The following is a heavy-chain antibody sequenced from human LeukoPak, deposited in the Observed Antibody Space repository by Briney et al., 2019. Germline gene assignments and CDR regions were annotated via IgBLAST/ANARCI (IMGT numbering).Heavy chain of an antibody. CDR2: INHSGST. CDR1: GGSFSGYY. CDR3: AGRRYYDILTSNDSFIDY. J-gene: IGHJ4*02. Sequence: NTSETLSLTCTVSGGSFSGYYWSWIRQPPGKGLEWIGEINHSGSTNYNPSLKSRVTISVDTSKNQFSLKLSSVTAADTAVYYCAGRRYYDILTSNDSFIDYWGQGTLVTVSS. V-gene: IGHV4-34*01. D-gene: IGHD3-9*01.